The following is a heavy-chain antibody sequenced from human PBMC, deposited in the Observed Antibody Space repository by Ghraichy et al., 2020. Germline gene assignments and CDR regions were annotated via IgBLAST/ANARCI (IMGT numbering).Heavy chain of an antibody. J-gene: IGHJ6*03. V-gene: IGHV4-31*03. CDR1: GGSISSGGYY. CDR2: IYYSGST. CDR3: ARTTGDSLHYYYYYYMDV. Sequence: SQTLSLTCTVSGGSISSGGYYWSWIRQHPGKGLEWIGYIYYSGSTYYNPSLKSRVTISVDTSKNQFSLKLSSVTAADTAVYYCARTTGDSLHYYYYYYMDVWGKGTTVTVSS. D-gene: IGHD7-27*01.